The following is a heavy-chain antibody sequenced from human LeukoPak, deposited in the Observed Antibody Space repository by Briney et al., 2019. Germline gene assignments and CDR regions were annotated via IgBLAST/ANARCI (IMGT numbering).Heavy chain of an antibody. J-gene: IGHJ4*02. V-gene: IGHV3-30-3*01. Sequence: GGTLRLFCAVSGFTLRRYAMLWARQAPGKGLEWVVDISYEGSNKSYADSVKGRFTISRDNSKNTLYLQINSVRAEDTAVYYCARAYYYDSSGYYNSLDYWGQGTLVTVS. CDR2: ISYEGSNK. CDR3: ARAYYYDSSGYYNSLDY. CDR1: GFTLRRYA. D-gene: IGHD3-22*01.